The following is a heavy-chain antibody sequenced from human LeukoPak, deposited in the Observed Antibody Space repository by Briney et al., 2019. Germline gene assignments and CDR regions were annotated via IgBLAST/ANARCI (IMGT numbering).Heavy chain of an antibody. D-gene: IGHD5-18*01. V-gene: IGHV3-23*01. J-gene: IGHJ4*02. CDR2: ISGSGGST. Sequence: GGSLRLSCAASGFTFSSYAMSWVRQAPGKGLEWVSAISGSGGSTYYADSVKGRFTISRDNSKNTLYLQMNSLRAEDTAVYYSAKDPYSYGYPYYFDYWGQGTLVTVSS. CDR1: GFTFSSYA. CDR3: AKDPYSYGYPYYFDY.